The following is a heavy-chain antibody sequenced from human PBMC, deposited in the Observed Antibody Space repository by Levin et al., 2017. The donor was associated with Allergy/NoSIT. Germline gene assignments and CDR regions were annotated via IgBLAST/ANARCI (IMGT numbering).Heavy chain of an antibody. CDR2: IYPGDSDT. D-gene: IGHD3-10*01. Sequence: GGSLRLSCKGSGYSFTSYWIGWVRQMPGKGLEWMGIIYPGDSDTRYSPSFQGQVTISADKSISTAYLQWSSLKASDTAMYYCARRRFGELFAFDIWGQGTMVTVSS. CDR3: ARRRFGELFAFDI. J-gene: IGHJ3*02. CDR1: GYSFTSYW. V-gene: IGHV5-51*01.